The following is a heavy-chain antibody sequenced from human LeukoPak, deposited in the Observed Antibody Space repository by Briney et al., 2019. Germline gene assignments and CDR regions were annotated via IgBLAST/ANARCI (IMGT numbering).Heavy chain of an antibody. Sequence: PGGSLRLSCATSGFTFNNYGMHWVRRAPGKGLEWVTFIEYNGINKYYRDSVKGRFTISTDSSKNTVYLQMDNLRIEDTAVYYCAKGLGRSALDYWGQGTLVTVSS. CDR1: GFTFNNYG. CDR2: IEYNGINK. D-gene: IGHD7-27*01. CDR3: AKGLGRSALDY. V-gene: IGHV3-30*02. J-gene: IGHJ4*02.